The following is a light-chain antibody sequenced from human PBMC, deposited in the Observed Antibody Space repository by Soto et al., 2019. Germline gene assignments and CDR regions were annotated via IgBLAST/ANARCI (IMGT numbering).Light chain of an antibody. CDR3: QQYEYLPLT. V-gene: IGKV1-33*01. CDR1: QSIANY. J-gene: IGKJ4*01. Sequence: VQMTQSSSSLSASVGDRVIITCRANQSIANYLNWFQQKPGKAPKLLISDASHLEMGAPSRFSGSGSGTDFVFTISGLQSEDFATYYCQQYEYLPLTFGGGTRV. CDR2: DAS.